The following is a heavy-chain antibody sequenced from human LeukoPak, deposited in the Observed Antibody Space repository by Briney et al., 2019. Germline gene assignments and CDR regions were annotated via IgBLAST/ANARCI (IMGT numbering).Heavy chain of an antibody. CDR2: IYYSGST. D-gene: IGHD3-3*01. CDR3: ARGVPQYYDFWSGYYRGWFDP. J-gene: IGHJ5*02. V-gene: IGHV4-59*01. Sequence: SETLSLTCTVSGGSISSYYWSWIRQPPGKGLEWIGYIYYSGSTNYNPSLKSRVTISVDTSKNQFSLKLSSVTAADTAVYYCARGVPQYYDFWSGYYRGWFDPWGQGTLVTVSS. CDR1: GGSISSYY.